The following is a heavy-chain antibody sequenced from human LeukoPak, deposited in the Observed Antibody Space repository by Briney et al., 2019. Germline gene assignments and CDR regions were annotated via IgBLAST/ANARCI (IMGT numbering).Heavy chain of an antibody. D-gene: IGHD1-26*01. Sequence: ASVTVSCTASGYTFTTYAMHWVRQAPGQRLEWMGWINAGNGNTKYSQKFQGRVTITRDTSANTAYMELSSLRSEDTAVYYCARSPYSGSYYVYWGQGTLVTVSS. CDR3: ARSPYSGSYYVY. CDR1: GYTFTTYA. V-gene: IGHV1-3*01. J-gene: IGHJ4*02. CDR2: INAGNGNT.